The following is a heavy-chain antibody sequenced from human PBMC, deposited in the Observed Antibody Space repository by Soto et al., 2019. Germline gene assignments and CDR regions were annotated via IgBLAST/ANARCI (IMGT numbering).Heavy chain of an antibody. Sequence: PGGSLRLSCAASGFTFSSYAMSWVRQTPGKGLEWVSAISGSGRSTYYADSVKGRVTISRDNAKNTLYLQMNSLRAEDTAVYHCVRSDWFDPWGHGTLVTVSS. V-gene: IGHV3-23*01. CDR2: ISGSGRST. J-gene: IGHJ5*02. CDR3: VRSDWFDP. CDR1: GFTFSSYA.